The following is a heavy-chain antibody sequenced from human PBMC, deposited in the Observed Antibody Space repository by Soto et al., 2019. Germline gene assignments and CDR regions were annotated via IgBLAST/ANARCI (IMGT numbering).Heavy chain of an antibody. D-gene: IGHD3-22*01. CDR1: GFTVSSNY. V-gene: IGHV3-66*01. CDR2: IYSGGST. J-gene: IGHJ3*02. Sequence: GGSLRLSCAASGFTVSSNYMSWVRRAPGKGLEWVSVIYSGGSTYYADSVKGRFTISRDNSKNTLYLQMNSLRAEDTAVYYCARSLDSSGDAFDIWGQGTMVTVSS. CDR3: ARSLDSSGDAFDI.